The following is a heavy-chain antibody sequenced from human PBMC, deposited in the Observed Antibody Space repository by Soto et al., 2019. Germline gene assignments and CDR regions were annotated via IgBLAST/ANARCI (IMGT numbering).Heavy chain of an antibody. CDR2: IYPGDSGT. D-gene: IGHD3-22*01. CDR3: ARSQNYYDSSGYYPGLRY. V-gene: IGHV5-51*01. CDR1: GYIFTSYW. J-gene: IGHJ4*02. Sequence: PGESLKISCKGSGYIFTSYWIGWVRQMPGKGLEWMGIIYPGDSGTRYSPSFQGQVTISADKSISTAYLQWRSLKASETAMYYCARSQNYYDSSGYYPGLRYWGQGTMVTAPQ.